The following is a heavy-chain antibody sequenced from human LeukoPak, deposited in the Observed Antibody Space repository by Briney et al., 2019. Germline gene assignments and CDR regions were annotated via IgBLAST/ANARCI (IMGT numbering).Heavy chain of an antibody. CDR1: GSNFGSYS. Sequence: PGGSLRLSCAASGSNFGSYSMTWVRQAPGKGLEWVSVISADSATTFYADSVKGRFTISRDNSKNTLYLQMNSLRAEDTAVYYCARENYDILTGYSWFDPWGQGTLVTVSS. V-gene: IGHV3-23*01. J-gene: IGHJ5*02. D-gene: IGHD3-9*01. CDR3: ARENYDILTGYSWFDP. CDR2: ISADSATT.